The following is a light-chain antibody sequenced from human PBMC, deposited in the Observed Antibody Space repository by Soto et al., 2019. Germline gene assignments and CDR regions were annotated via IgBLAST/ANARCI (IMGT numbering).Light chain of an antibody. CDR1: QSVSSSY. V-gene: IGKV3-20*01. CDR3: LQYGSSPT. CDR2: GAS. J-gene: IGKJ4*01. Sequence: EIVLTQSPGTLSLSPGERATLSCRASQSVSSSYLAWDQQKPGQAPRLLIYGASSRATGIPARFSGSGSWKDFTLTISRLEPEDIAVYYCLQYGSSPTFGGGTKVDIK.